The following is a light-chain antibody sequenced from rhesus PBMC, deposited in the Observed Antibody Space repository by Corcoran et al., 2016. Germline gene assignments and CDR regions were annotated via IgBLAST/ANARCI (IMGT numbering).Light chain of an antibody. CDR1: QGISSW. CDR3: QQYSSRPWT. V-gene: IGKV1-22*01. J-gene: IGKJ1*01. Sequence: DIQMTQSPSSLSASVGDTVTIPCRASQGISSWLAWYQQKPGKAPKLRIYKASSLQSGVPSRFSGSGSGTDFTLPISSLQSEDFATYYCQQYSSRPWTFGQGTKVEIK. CDR2: KAS.